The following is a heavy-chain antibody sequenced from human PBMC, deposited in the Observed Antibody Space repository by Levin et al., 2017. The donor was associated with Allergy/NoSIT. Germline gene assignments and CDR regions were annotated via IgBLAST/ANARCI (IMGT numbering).Heavy chain of an antibody. J-gene: IGHJ6*02. D-gene: IGHD3/OR15-3a*01. Sequence: ASVKVSCKASGATFISYAISWVRQAPGQGLEWMGGIVPLFVTANHAQKFQGRVSIIADESTSTAYMILSSLRSEDTAVYYCAGGLYPYYYAMDVWGQGTSVTVSS. CDR2: IVPLFVTA. CDR3: AGGLYPYYYAMDV. CDR1: GATFISYA. V-gene: IGHV1-69*13.